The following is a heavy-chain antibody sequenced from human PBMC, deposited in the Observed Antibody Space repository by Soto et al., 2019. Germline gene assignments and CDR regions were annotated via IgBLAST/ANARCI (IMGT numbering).Heavy chain of an antibody. Sequence: EVQLVESGGGLVQPGESLRLSCSASGFTFTNYWMHWVRQAPGKGPVWVSRINAEGTTTNYADSVKGRFTTSRDNAKNTLYLQMNSLGAEDTAVYYCACSARGLYGDYNWGQGTLVTVSS. D-gene: IGHD4-17*01. CDR1: GFTFTNYW. CDR2: INAEGTTT. V-gene: IGHV3-74*01. J-gene: IGHJ4*02. CDR3: ACSARGLYGDYN.